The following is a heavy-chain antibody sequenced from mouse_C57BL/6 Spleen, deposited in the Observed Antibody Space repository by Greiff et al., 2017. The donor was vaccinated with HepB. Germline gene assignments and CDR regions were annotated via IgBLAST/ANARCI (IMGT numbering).Heavy chain of an antibody. D-gene: IGHD1-1*01. CDR3: AMEGITTVVEDYAMDY. Sequence: VQLQQPGAELVKPGASVKVSCKASGYTFTSYWMHWVKQRPGQGLEWIGRIHPSDSDTNYNQKFKGKATLTVDKSSSTAYMQLSSLTSEDSAVYYCAMEGITTVVEDYAMDYWGQGTSVTVSS. V-gene: IGHV1-74*01. CDR1: GYTFTSYW. CDR2: IHPSDSDT. J-gene: IGHJ4*01.